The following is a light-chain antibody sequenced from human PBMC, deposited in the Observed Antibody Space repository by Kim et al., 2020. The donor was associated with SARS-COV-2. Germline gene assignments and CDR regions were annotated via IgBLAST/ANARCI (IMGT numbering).Light chain of an antibody. Sequence: EIVMTQSPATLSVSPGERATLSCRASQIVSSNLAWYQQKPGQAPRLLIYGASTRATGIPARFSGSGSGTEFTLTISSLQSEDFAVYYCQQYNYWRTFGQGTKVDIK. CDR3: QQYNYWRT. J-gene: IGKJ1*01. CDR1: QIVSSN. V-gene: IGKV3-15*01. CDR2: GAS.